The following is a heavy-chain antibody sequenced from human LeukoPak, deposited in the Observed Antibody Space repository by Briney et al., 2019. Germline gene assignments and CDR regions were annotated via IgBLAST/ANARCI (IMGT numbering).Heavy chain of an antibody. V-gene: IGHV4-34*01. CDR1: GGSFSGYY. J-gene: IGHJ6*02. CDR3: ARGRVAARLYGMDV. CDR2: INHSGST. Sequence: KPSETLSLTCAVYGGSFSGYYWSWIRQPPGKGLEWIGEINHSGSTNYNPSLKSRVTISVDTSKNQFSLKLSSVTAADTAVYYCARGRVAARLYGMDVWGQGTTVTVSS. D-gene: IGHD6-6*01.